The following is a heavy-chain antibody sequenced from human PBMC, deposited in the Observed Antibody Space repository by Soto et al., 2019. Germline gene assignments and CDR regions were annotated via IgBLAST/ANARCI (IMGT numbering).Heavy chain of an antibody. Sequence: QVQLVQSGAEVKKPGSSVKVSCKASGGTFSSYAISWVRQAPGEGLEWMGGIIPIFGTANYAQKFQGRVTITADESTSTAYMELSSLRSEDTAVYYCARGEGYSYGGPVGYFDYCGQGTLVTVSS. CDR1: GGTFSSYA. D-gene: IGHD5-18*01. V-gene: IGHV1-69*01. CDR2: IIPIFGTA. CDR3: ARGEGYSYGGPVGYFDY. J-gene: IGHJ4*02.